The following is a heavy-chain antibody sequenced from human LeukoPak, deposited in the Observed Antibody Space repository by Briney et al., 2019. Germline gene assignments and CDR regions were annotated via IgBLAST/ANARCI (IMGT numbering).Heavy chain of an antibody. Sequence: GGSLRLSCAASGFTFDDYAMHWVRQGPGKGLEWVSGISWNSGSIAYADSVKGRFTISRDNAKNTLYLQMNSLRAEDTALYYCARGPARENYWGQGILVTVSS. CDR1: GFTFDDYA. CDR3: ARGPARENY. CDR2: ISWNSGSI. V-gene: IGHV3-9*01. D-gene: IGHD2-2*01. J-gene: IGHJ4*02.